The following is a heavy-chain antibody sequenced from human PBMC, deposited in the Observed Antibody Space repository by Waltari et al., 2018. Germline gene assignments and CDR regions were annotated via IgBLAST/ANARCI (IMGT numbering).Heavy chain of an antibody. Sequence: QVQLVQSGAEVNKPGASVKVSCKTSGYTFSIYGLHWVRQAPGQGLEWMGWINAAHGSTXYSQKFQGRLTITRDTSASTIYMELSSLRSEDTAMYYCARDSDYYDSSGYGNWFDPWGQGTLVTVSS. CDR1: GYTFSIYG. CDR3: ARDSDYYDSSGYGNWFDP. J-gene: IGHJ5*02. CDR2: INAAHGST. V-gene: IGHV1-3*01. D-gene: IGHD3-22*01.